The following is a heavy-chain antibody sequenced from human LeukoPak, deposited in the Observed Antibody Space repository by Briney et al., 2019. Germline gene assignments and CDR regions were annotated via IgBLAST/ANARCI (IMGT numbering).Heavy chain of an antibody. D-gene: IGHD3-16*01. J-gene: IGHJ1*01. Sequence: PGGSLRLSCAASGFTFSNYWMSWVRQAPGKGLEWVANMKQDGSETYYVDSVKGRFTISRDNAKNSLYLQMNSLRAEDTAVYYCAKDDDWGRYKHWGQGTLVTVSS. V-gene: IGHV3-7*03. CDR1: GFTFSNYW. CDR3: AKDDDWGRYKH. CDR2: MKQDGSET.